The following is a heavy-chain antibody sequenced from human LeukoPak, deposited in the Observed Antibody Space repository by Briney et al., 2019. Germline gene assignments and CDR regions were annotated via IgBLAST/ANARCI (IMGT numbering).Heavy chain of an antibody. D-gene: IGHD2-15*01. CDR2: IYYSGSANSGST. CDR3: ARASGVPHYFDY. CDR1: GGSISIYS. Sequence: SETLSLTCAVSGGSISIYSWSWIRQPPGKGLEWRGCIYYSGSANSGSTNYNPSLKSRVTISVDTSMNQFSLKLSSVTAADTAVYYCARASGVPHYFDYWGQGTLVTVSS. J-gene: IGHJ4*02. V-gene: IGHV4-59*01.